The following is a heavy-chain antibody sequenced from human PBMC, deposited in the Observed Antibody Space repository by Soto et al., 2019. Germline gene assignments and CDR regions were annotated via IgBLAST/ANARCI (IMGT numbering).Heavy chain of an antibody. CDR2: IYYSGSA. J-gene: IGHJ6*02. CDR3: ARGVGFGYYYYHMDL. CDR1: GDSVTTDSDS. D-gene: IGHD3-10*01. Sequence: SETLSLTCTVSGDSVTTDSDSWRWLRPPLGKGLEWIGYIYYSGSADYNPSLGSRVTISIDTSKNQFSLKLTSVTAADTAVYYCARGVGFGYYYYHMDLWGQGTTVT. V-gene: IGHV4-61*01.